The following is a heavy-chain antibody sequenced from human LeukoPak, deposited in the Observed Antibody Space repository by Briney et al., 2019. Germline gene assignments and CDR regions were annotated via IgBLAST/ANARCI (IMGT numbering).Heavy chain of an antibody. J-gene: IGHJ4*02. CDR1: GYTFTSYD. Sequence: ASVKVSCKASGYTFTSYDINWVRQAPGQGLEWMGWMNPNNGNTGYAQKFQGRVTMTRNTSISTAYMELSSLRSEDTAVYYCARAGGHNWNDNFDYWGQGTLVTVSS. V-gene: IGHV1-8*01. CDR2: MNPNNGNT. D-gene: IGHD1-1*01. CDR3: ARAGGHNWNDNFDY.